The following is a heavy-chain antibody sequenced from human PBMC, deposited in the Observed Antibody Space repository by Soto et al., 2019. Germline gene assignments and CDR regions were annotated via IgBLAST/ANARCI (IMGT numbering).Heavy chain of an antibody. CDR2: INPNSGGT. CDR3: SRQYNWNCQTCFDY. V-gene: IGHV1-2*04. CDR1: GYTFTGYY. J-gene: IGHJ4*02. Sequence: QVQLVQSGAEVKKPGASVKVSCKASGYTFTGYYMHWVRQAPGQGLEWMGWINPNSGGTNYAQKFQGWVTMTRDTSISTAYMELSRLRSDDTAVYYCSRQYNWNCQTCFDYWGQGTLVTVSS. D-gene: IGHD1-7*01.